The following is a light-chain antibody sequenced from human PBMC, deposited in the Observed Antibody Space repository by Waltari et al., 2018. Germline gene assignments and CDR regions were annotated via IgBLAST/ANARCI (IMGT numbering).Light chain of an antibody. V-gene: IGKV3-11*01. CDR2: DAS. Sequence: EIVLTQSPVILSSSPGERDTLSCRASQSISTYLAWYQQRPGKAPRLLISDASFMPSGVPARFRGSGSGTDFTLTISHLEPEDFAFYFCQHRDNWLFTFGPGTKVDIK. CDR1: QSISTY. J-gene: IGKJ3*01. CDR3: QHRDNWLFT.